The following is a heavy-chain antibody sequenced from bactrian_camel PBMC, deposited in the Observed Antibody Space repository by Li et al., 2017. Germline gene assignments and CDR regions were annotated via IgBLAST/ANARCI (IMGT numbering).Heavy chain of an antibody. CDR3: AEGRGSRGEHCYSLNY. V-gene: IGHV3S53*01. D-gene: IGHD6*01. CDR1: RNTYARFC. CDR2: IDDDGST. J-gene: IGHJ4*01. Sequence: HVQLVESGGGSVQAGGSLRLTCAATRNTYARFCMGWFRQARGKQREAVAAIDDDGSTTYADSVKGRFTISRDSAKNTVYLQMNNLQPEDTATYYCAEGRGSRGEHCYSLNYWGQGTQVTVS.